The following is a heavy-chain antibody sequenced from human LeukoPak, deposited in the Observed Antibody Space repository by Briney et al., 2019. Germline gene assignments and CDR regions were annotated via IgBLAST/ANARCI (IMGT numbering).Heavy chain of an antibody. CDR1: GFTFSSYS. V-gene: IGHV3-21*01. J-gene: IGHJ4*02. CDR2: ISSSSSYI. Sequence: PGGSLRLSCAASGFTFSSYSMNWVRQAPGKGLEWVSSISSSSSYIYYADSVKGRFTISRDNAKNSLYLQMNSLRAEDTAVYYCARVGDDFWSGPYFDYWGLGTLVTVSS. CDR3: ARVGDDFWSGPYFDY. D-gene: IGHD3-3*01.